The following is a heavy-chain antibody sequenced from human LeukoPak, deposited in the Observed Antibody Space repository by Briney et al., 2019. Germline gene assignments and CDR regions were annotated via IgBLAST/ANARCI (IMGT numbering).Heavy chain of an antibody. J-gene: IGHJ4*02. CDR3: AREDPMVRGVTDY. V-gene: IGHV4-30-2*01. D-gene: IGHD3-10*01. CDR2: IYHDGST. Sequence: SQTLSLTCTVSGGSISSGGYYWSWIRQPPGEGLEWIGYIYHDGSTYYNPSLTSRVTISVDKSKNQFSLRLSSVTTADTAMYYCAREDPMVRGVTDYWGQGSLVTVSS. CDR1: GGSISSGGYY.